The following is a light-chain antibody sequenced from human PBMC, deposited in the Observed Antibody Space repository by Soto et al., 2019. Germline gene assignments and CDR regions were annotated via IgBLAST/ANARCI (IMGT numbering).Light chain of an antibody. Sequence: QSVLPQPPSVTVAPGQRVPISYTGSNSNIGAGYTVHWYQPFPGRVPKLLIYGDTNRPSVVADRFSGSKSGTSASLAITGLQDEDEADYYCQAYDSSLPGLLFGVGTKLPVL. V-gene: IGLV1-40*01. CDR3: QAYDSSLPGLL. CDR2: GDT. J-gene: IGLJ2*01. CDR1: NSNIGAGYT.